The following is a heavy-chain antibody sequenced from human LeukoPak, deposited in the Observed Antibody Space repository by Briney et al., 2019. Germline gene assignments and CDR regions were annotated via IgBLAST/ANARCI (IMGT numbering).Heavy chain of an antibody. J-gene: IGHJ4*02. Sequence: GESLNISCKGSGYIFTSYWIGWVRQMPGKGLEWMGIIYPGDSDTRYSPSFQGQVTISADRSITTAYLQWSSLKASDTAMYYCARLGRWLQYFDYWGQGTLVTVSS. CDR2: IYPGDSDT. CDR1: GYIFTSYW. CDR3: ARLGRWLQYFDY. D-gene: IGHD5-24*01. V-gene: IGHV5-51*01.